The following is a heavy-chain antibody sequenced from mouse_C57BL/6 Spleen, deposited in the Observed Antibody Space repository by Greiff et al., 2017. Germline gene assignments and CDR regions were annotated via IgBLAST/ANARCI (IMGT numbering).Heavy chain of an antibody. V-gene: IGHV1-54*01. CDR1: GYAFTNYL. D-gene: IGHD1-1*01. CDR2: INPGSGGT. CDR3: ARNEDYGSSYGYYYAMDY. Sequence: QVQLKESGAELVRPGTSVKVSCKASGYAFTNYLIEWVKQRPGQGLEWIGVINPGSGGTNYNEKFKGKATLTADKSSSTAYMQLSSLTSEDSAVYFCARNEDYGSSYGYYYAMDYWGQGTSVTVSS. J-gene: IGHJ4*01.